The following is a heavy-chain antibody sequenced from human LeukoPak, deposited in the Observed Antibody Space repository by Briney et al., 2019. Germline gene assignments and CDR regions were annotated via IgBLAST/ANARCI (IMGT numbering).Heavy chain of an antibody. CDR2: IYHTGST. CDR3: ARASSGWYNWFDP. V-gene: IGHV4-59*02. D-gene: IGHD6-19*01. CDR1: GGSVSDYY. J-gene: IGHJ5*02. Sequence: SETLSLTCTISGGSVSDYYWSWIRQSPGKGPEWIGYIYHTGSTSYSPSLKSRVTISADTSQNQFSLKLSSVTAADTAVYCCARASSGWYNWFDPWGQGTLVTVSS.